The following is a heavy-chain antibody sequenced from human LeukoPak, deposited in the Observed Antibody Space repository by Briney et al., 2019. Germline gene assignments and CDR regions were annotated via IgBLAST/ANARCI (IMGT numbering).Heavy chain of an antibody. V-gene: IGHV3-9*01. D-gene: IGHD7-27*01. CDR3: AKDLGFRPRAYYYYYGMDV. CDR1: GFTFDDYA. J-gene: IGHJ6*02. CDR2: ISWNSGSI. Sequence: PGGSLRLSCAASGFTFDDYAMHWVRQAPGKGLEWVSGISWNSGSIGYADSVKGRFTISRDNAKNSLYLQMNSLRAEDTALYYCAKDLGFRPRAYYYYYGMDVWGQGTTVTVSS.